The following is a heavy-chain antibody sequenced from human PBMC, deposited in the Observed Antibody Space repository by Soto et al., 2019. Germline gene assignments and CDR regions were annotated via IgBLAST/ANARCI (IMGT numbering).Heavy chain of an antibody. CDR3: ATAIIGAADY. J-gene: IGHJ4*02. V-gene: IGHV3-23*01. CDR1: GFIFSSYS. Sequence: EVQVLESGGGLVQPGGSLRLSCAVSGFIFSSYSMTWVRQAPGKGLEWVSVISGSGGSATYAGSVKGRFTISRDNSKNTLYLQMNSLSVDDTAVYYCATAIIGAADYWGQGALVTVSS. CDR2: ISGSGGSA. D-gene: IGHD2-2*02.